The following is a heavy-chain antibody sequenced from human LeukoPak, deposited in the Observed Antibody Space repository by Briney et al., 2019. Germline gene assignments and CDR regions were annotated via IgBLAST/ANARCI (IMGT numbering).Heavy chain of an antibody. CDR2: IYHSGST. V-gene: IGHV4-4*02. CDR3: ARSLMITFGGVIVIDAFDI. CDR1: GGSISSSNW. J-gene: IGHJ3*02. D-gene: IGHD3-16*02. Sequence: SGTLSLTCAVSGGSISSSNWWSWVRQPPGKGLEWIGEIYHSGSTNYNPSLKSRVTISVDKSKNQFSLKLSSVTAADTAVYYCARSLMITFGGVIVIDAFDIWGQGTMVTVSS.